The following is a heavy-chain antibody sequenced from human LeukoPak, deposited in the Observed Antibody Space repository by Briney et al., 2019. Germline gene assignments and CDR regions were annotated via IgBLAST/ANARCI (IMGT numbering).Heavy chain of an antibody. CDR1: GFIVSGDF. J-gene: IGHJ5*02. D-gene: IGHD7-27*01. V-gene: IGHV3-7*01. Sequence: PGGSLRLSCAASGFIVSGDFMSWVRQAPGKGLEWVASIDQDGSDKFSVDSVKGRFTISRDNARNSMYLQMNSLRAEDTAVYYCARATLGWFDPWGQGTLVTVSP. CDR3: ARATLGWFDP. CDR2: IDQDGSDK.